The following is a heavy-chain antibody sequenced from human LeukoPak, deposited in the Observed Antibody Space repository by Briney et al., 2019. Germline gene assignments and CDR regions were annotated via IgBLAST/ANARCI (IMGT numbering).Heavy chain of an antibody. V-gene: IGHV4-61*02. D-gene: IGHD3-10*01. CDR1: GYSISSGSYY. J-gene: IGHJ4*02. Sequence: SETLSLTCTVSGYSISSGSYYWSWIRQPAGTGLEWIGRIYTSGSTNYNPSLKSRVTISVDTSKNQFSLKLSSVTAADTAVYYCAREGYGSGSYYPETTFDYWGQGTLVTVSS. CDR2: IYTSGST. CDR3: AREGYGSGSYYPETTFDY.